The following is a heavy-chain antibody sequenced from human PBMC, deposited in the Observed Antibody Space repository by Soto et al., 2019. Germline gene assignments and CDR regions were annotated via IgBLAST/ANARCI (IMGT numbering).Heavy chain of an antibody. V-gene: IGHV4-34*01. J-gene: IGHJ6*02. D-gene: IGHD3-10*01. CDR1: GGSFSGYY. CDR3: ARERGSRHGMDV. Sequence: QVQLQQWGAGLLKPSETLSLTCAGYGGSFSGYYWSWIRQPPGKGLEWSGEINHSGSTNYNPSLKRRVTISVDTSKNQFSLKLSSVTAADTAVYYCARERGSRHGMDVRGQGTTVTVSS. CDR2: INHSGST.